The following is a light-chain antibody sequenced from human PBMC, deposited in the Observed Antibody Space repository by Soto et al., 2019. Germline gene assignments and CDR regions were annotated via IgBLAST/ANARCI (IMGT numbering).Light chain of an antibody. J-gene: IGLJ3*02. Sequence: QSVLTQPASVSGSPGQSITISCTGTSGDVGGYDYVSWYQQHPGKAPRLLIYEVNNRPSGTSSRFSGSKSGNTASLTISGLQAEDEADYHCISYTSVNTWVFGGGTQLTVL. CDR1: SGDVGGYDY. V-gene: IGLV2-14*01. CDR3: ISYTSVNTWV. CDR2: EVN.